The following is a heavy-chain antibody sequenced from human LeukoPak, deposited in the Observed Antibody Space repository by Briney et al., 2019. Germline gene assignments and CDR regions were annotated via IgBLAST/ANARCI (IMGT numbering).Heavy chain of an antibody. CDR3: ATFGELFVFDI. CDR1: GHTLTDLS. V-gene: IGHV1-24*01. Sequence: ASVKVSCNVSGHTLTDLSIHWVRQAPGKRLEWMGGFDPEVGETIYAQKFQCRVTMTEDTSTDTAYMELSSLRSEDTAVYYCATFGELFVFDIWGQGTMVTVSS. J-gene: IGHJ3*02. CDR2: FDPEVGET. D-gene: IGHD3-10*01.